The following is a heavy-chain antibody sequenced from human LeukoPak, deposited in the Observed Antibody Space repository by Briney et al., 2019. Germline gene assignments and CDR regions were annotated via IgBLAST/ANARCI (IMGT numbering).Heavy chain of an antibody. CDR2: IRYDGSNK. Sequence: GGSLRLSCAASGFTFSSYGMHWVRQAPGKGLEWVAFIRYDGSNKYYADSVKGRFTISRDNSKNTLYLQMNSLRVEDTAVYYCAKDSHYYGSGRSLFDYWGQGTLVTVSS. D-gene: IGHD3-10*01. V-gene: IGHV3-30*02. J-gene: IGHJ4*02. CDR3: AKDSHYYGSGRSLFDY. CDR1: GFTFSSYG.